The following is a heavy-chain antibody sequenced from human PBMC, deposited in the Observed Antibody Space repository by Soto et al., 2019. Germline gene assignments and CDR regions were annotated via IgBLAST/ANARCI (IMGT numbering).Heavy chain of an antibody. V-gene: IGHV3-30*18. CDR3: AKDYGSGSYQYYYYGMDV. Sequence: PGGSLRLSCAASGFTFSSYGMHWVRQAPGKGLEWVAVISYDGSNKYYADSVKGRFTISRDNSKNTLYLQMNSLRAEDTAVYYCAKDYGSGSYQYYYYGMDVWGQGTTVSVSS. CDR2: ISYDGSNK. CDR1: GFTFSSYG. D-gene: IGHD3-10*01. J-gene: IGHJ6*02.